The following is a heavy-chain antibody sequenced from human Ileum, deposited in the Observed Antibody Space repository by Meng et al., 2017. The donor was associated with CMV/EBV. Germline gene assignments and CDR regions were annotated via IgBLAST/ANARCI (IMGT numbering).Heavy chain of an antibody. D-gene: IGHD3/OR15-3a*01. CDR2: INESGDRT. CDR1: GFTFSTYS. V-gene: IGHV3-23*01. CDR3: VNRAWMDF. Sequence: EVQLWQSGGSLDRPGGSLRLSCEASGFTFSTYSMTWVRQAPGKGLEWVSGINESGDRTYHADSVKGRFTISRDNSKNTLYLQMNSLRVEDTAIYYCVNRAWMDFWGQGNLVTVSS. J-gene: IGHJ4*02.